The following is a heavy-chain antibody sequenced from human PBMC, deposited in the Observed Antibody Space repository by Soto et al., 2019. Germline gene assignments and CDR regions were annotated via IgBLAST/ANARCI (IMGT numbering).Heavy chain of an antibody. Sequence: QVQLVESGGGVVQPGRSLRLSCRISGFSLTVYSMNWVRQAPAKGLEWVAVIQPDGVTKNYADSVQGRFVISGDNSKNTLYLETDSLTPEDTAVYYCARGLQGFDYWGQGTLVTVSS. J-gene: IGHJ4*02. CDR1: GFSLTVYS. CDR2: IQPDGVTK. V-gene: IGHV3-30*09. CDR3: ARGLQGFDY.